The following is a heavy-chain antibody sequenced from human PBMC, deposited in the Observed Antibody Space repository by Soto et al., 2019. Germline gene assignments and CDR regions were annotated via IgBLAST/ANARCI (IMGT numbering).Heavy chain of an antibody. CDR1: GFTFNNYA. D-gene: IGHD6-19*01. CDR3: ARGWQGDY. Sequence: PGGSLGLSCAASGFTFNNYAMNWVRQTPGKGLEWVSAISGSGGDTYYTDSVKGRFTISRDNSKNTLYLQMNSLRAEDTAVYYCARGWQGDYWGQGTLVTVSS. J-gene: IGHJ4*02. V-gene: IGHV3-23*01. CDR2: ISGSGGDT.